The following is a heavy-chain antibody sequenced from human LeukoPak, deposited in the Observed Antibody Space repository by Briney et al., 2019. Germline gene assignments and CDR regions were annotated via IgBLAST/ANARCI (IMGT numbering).Heavy chain of an antibody. CDR2: IYTSGST. Sequence: SETLSLTCTVSGGSISSGSYYWSWIRQPAGKGLEWIGRIYTSGSTNYNPSLKSRVTISVDTSKNQFSLKLSSVTAADTAVYYCAREVYMARWPYYFDYWGQGTLVTVSS. CDR3: AREVYMARWPYYFDY. CDR1: GGSISSGSYY. V-gene: IGHV4-61*02. J-gene: IGHJ4*02. D-gene: IGHD1-14*01.